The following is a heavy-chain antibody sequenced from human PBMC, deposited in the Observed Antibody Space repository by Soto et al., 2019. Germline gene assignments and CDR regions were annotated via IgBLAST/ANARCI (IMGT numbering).Heavy chain of an antibody. Sequence: SETLSLTCTVSGGSLSSGTYYWSWIRQPPGKGLEWIGYTYHSGSSQSNPSLKSRVTISIDTSKNQFSLELRSVTAADTAVYYCARDLLDTTVDYYFDSWGPGRLVTVSS. V-gene: IGHV4-30-4*01. CDR2: TYHSGSS. CDR1: GGSLSSGTYY. D-gene: IGHD4-17*01. J-gene: IGHJ4*02. CDR3: ARDLLDTTVDYYFDS.